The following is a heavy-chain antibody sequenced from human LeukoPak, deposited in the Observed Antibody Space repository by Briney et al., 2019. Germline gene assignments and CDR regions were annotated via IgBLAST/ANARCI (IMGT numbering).Heavy chain of an antibody. CDR2: INHSGST. D-gene: IGHD2-15*01. CDR3: ARDLCGSCYRDGFNI. Sequence: SETLSLTCAVYGGSFSGYYWSWIRQPPGKGLEWIGEINHSGSTNYNPSLKSRVTMSVDTSKNQFSLKLSSVTAADTAVYYCARDLCGSCYRDGFNIWGQGTMVTVSS. J-gene: IGHJ3*02. CDR1: GGSFSGYY. V-gene: IGHV4-34*01.